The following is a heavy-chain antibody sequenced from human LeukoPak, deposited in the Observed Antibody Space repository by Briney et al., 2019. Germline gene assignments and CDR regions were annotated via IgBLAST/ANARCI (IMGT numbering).Heavy chain of an antibody. CDR3: VKGGGDSYPRGRIGDY. Sequence: GGSLRLSCAASGFTFSNYAMSWVRQAPGKGLEWVSIITDSGGDTYYADSVKGRFTISRVNSKNTLYLQMNSLRVEDTALYYCVKGGGDSYPRGRIGDYWGQGNLVTVSS. D-gene: IGHD3-16*02. CDR1: GFTFSNYA. CDR2: ITDSGGDT. J-gene: IGHJ4*02. V-gene: IGHV3-23*01.